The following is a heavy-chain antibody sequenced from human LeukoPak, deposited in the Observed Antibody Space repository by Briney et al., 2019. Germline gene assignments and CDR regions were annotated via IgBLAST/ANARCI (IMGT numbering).Heavy chain of an antibody. J-gene: IGHJ4*02. V-gene: IGHV4-39*07. Sequence: PSETLPLTCTVSGGSISSSSYYWGWIRQPPGKGLEWIGSIYYSGSTYYNPSLKSRVTISVDTSKNQFSLKLSSVTAADTAVYYCARGIAARLNYWGQGTLVTVSS. D-gene: IGHD6-6*01. CDR1: GGSISSSSYY. CDR3: ARGIAARLNY. CDR2: IYYSGST.